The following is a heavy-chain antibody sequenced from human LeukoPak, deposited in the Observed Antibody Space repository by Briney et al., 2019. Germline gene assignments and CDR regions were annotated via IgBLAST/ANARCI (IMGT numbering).Heavy chain of an antibody. CDR2: LHYSGST. Sequence: PSETLSLTCTVSGGSISNYYWSWIRQPPGEGLEWIAYLHYSGSTNYHPSLKSRVTTSVDTSKNQFSLKLSSVTAPETAVYHCARSIAGTRSKFVYWGQGTLVTVSS. CDR3: ARSIAGTRSKFVY. CDR1: GGSISNYY. D-gene: IGHD1/OR15-1a*01. V-gene: IGHV4-59*08. J-gene: IGHJ4*02.